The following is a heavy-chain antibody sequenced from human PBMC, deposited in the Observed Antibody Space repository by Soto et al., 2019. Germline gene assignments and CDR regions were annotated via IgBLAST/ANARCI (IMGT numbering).Heavy chain of an antibody. Sequence: EVQLLESGGGLVQPGGSLRLSCAASGFTFSSYAMSWVRQAPGKGLEWVSVISGSGGSTYYADSVKGRFTISRDNSKNTLYLQMNTLRAEDTAVYYCAKGFLAVAGTRYFDYWGQGTLVTVSS. V-gene: IGHV3-23*01. CDR1: GFTFSSYA. J-gene: IGHJ4*02. CDR2: ISGSGGST. CDR3: AKGFLAVAGTRYFDY. D-gene: IGHD6-19*01.